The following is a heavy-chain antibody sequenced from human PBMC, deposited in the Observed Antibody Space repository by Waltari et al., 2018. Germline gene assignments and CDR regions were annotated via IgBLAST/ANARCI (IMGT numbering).Heavy chain of an antibody. CDR3: ASLIAAADYGMDV. CDR1: GFTFSSYW. J-gene: IGHJ6*02. CDR2: IKQDGSEK. Sequence: EVQLVESGGGLVQPGGSLRLSCAASGFTFSSYWMSWVRQAPGKGLEWVANIKQDGSEKYYVDSVKGRFTISRDNAKNSLYLQMNSLRAEDTAVYYCASLIAAADYGMDVWGQGTTVTVSS. V-gene: IGHV3-7*03. D-gene: IGHD6-25*01.